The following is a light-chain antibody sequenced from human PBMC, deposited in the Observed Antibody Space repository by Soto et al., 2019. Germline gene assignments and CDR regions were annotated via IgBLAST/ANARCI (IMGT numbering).Light chain of an antibody. Sequence: QSALTQPASVSGSPGQSITISCTGTSSDVGYYNYVSWYQQHPGKAPKLMIYDVRNRPSVVSNRFSGSKSGNTASLTISGLQAEDEDDYYCSSYTSSSTYVFGTGTKVTVL. CDR2: DVR. J-gene: IGLJ1*01. CDR1: SSDVGYYNY. CDR3: SSYTSSSTYV. V-gene: IGLV2-14*03.